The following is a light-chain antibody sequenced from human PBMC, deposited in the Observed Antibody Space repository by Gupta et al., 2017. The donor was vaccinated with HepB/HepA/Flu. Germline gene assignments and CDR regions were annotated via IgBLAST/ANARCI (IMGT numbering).Light chain of an antibody. J-gene: IGKJ4*01. CDR2: GAS. Sequence: EIAMTQSPAPLSVSPGERATLSCRASQSVSSNLAWYQQKPGQTPRLLIYGASTRATGIPARFSGSGSGTEFTLTISSLQSEDFAVYYCQQYNNWLTFGGGTKVEIK. V-gene: IGKV3-15*01. CDR1: QSVSSN. CDR3: QQYNNWLT.